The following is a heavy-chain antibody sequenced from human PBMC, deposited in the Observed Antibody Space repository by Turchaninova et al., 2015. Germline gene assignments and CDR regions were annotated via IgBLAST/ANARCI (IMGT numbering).Heavy chain of an antibody. V-gene: IGHV4-39*01. CDR1: GGPIRSSHYY. Sequence: QLQLQESGPGLVKPSETLSLTCTVSGGPIRSSHYYWGWIRQSPEKGLEWIGSISYSGTTYYNPSLKSRITVSVDSSKGQFSLKLSSVTAADTAVYYCARHQGSRDSGNGMFDYWGQGTLVTVYS. D-gene: IGHD3-10*01. J-gene: IGHJ4*02. CDR2: ISYSGTT. CDR3: ARHQGSRDSGNGMFDY.